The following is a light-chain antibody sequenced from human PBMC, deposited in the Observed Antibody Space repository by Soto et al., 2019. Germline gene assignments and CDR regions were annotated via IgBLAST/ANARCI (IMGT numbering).Light chain of an antibody. CDR3: QQYGSSRWT. V-gene: IGKV3-20*01. Sequence: EIVLTQSPGTLSLSPGERATLSCRASQSVSSSYLAWYQQKPGQAPRLLIYAASSRAPGIPDRFSGSGSGTDFTHTISRLEPEDFAVYYCQQYGSSRWTFGQGTKVEIK. J-gene: IGKJ1*01. CDR2: AAS. CDR1: QSVSSSY.